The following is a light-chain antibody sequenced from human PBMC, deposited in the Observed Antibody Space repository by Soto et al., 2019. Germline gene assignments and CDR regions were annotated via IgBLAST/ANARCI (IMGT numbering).Light chain of an antibody. J-gene: IGKJ1*01. V-gene: IGKV1-5*03. CDR2: KAS. CDR1: QSISSW. Sequence: DIQMTQSPSTLSASVGDRVTITCRASQSISSWLAWYQQKPGKAPKLLIYKASTLQSGVPSRFSGSGSGPEVTLASSSLQPDDSATDYCQQYNDNWTFGPGTKVEMK. CDR3: QQYNDNWT.